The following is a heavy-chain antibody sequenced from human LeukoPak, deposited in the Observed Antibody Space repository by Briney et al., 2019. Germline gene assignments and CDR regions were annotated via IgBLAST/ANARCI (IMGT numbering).Heavy chain of an antibody. V-gene: IGHV3-48*04. Sequence: GGCLRHSCVASRFTLSRYRMNWVREALRKGVEWVSHISSSISTIYYADSVKRRFTISRDNAKNSLYLQMSSLRAEDTAVYYCARGIYGSGSPNLDYWGQGTLVTVSS. CDR1: RFTLSRYR. J-gene: IGHJ4*02. CDR3: ARGIYGSGSPNLDY. D-gene: IGHD3-10*01. CDR2: ISSSISTI.